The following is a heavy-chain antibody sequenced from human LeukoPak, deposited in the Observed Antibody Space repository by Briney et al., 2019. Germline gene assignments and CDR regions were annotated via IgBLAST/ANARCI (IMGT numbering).Heavy chain of an antibody. CDR2: IIPIFGTA. CDR3: ARHPSNYFDSSGYFGCFDP. D-gene: IGHD3-22*01. J-gene: IGHJ5*02. Sequence: SVKVSCKASGGTFSSYAISWVRQAPGQGLEWMGGIIPIFGTANYAQKFQGRVTITTDESTSTAYMELSSLRSEDTAVYYCARHPSNYFDSSGYFGCFDPWGQGTLVTVSS. CDR1: GGTFSSYA. V-gene: IGHV1-69*05.